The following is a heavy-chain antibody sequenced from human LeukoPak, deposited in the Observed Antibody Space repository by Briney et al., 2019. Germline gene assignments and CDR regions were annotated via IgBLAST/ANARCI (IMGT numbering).Heavy chain of an antibody. CDR1: GGSFSGYY. CDR2: INHSGST. J-gene: IGHJ6*02. Sequence: SETLSLTCGVYGGSFSGYYWSWIRQPPGKGVEWIGEINHSGSTNYKPSVKSRVTISVDTSKNQFSLKLSSVTAADTAVYYCARGLRVSYGMDVWGQGTTVTVSS. D-gene: IGHD3-10*01. V-gene: IGHV4-34*01. CDR3: ARGLRVSYGMDV.